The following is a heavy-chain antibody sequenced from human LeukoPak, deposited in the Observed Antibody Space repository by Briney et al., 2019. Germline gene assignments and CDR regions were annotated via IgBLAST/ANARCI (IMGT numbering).Heavy chain of an antibody. CDR1: GFTFSSYA. CDR2: ISGSGGST. D-gene: IGHD5-12*01. Sequence: GGSLRLSCAASGFTFSSYAMSWVRQAPGKGLEWVSAISGSGGSTYYADSVKGRFTISRDNSKNTLYLQMNSLRAEDTAVYYCARLPRDYYYYYYMDVWGKGTTVTVSS. V-gene: IGHV3-23*01. CDR3: ARLPRDYYYYYYMDV. J-gene: IGHJ6*03.